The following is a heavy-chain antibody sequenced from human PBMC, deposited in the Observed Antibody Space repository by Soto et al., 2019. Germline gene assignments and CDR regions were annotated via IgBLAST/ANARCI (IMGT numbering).Heavy chain of an antibody. J-gene: IGHJ2*01. D-gene: IGHD2-8*01. Sequence: GGSLRLSCAASGFTFSSYSMNWVRQAPGKGLEWVSYISSSSSTIYYADSVKGRFTISRDNAKNSLYLQMNSLRAEDTAVYYCARDRRVSYWYFDLWGRGTLVTVSS. V-gene: IGHV3-48*01. CDR3: ARDRRVSYWYFDL. CDR1: GFTFSSYS. CDR2: ISSSSSTI.